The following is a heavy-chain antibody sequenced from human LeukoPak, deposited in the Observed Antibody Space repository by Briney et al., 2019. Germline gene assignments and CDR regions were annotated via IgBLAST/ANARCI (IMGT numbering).Heavy chain of an antibody. D-gene: IGHD3-22*01. J-gene: IGHJ5*02. Sequence: SETLSLTCTVSGGSISSYYWSWIRQPPGKRLEWIGYIYYSGSTNYNPSLKSRVTISVDTSKNQFSLKLSSVTAADTAVYYCARQKDYYDSSGYHNTWFDPWGQGTLVTVSS. CDR1: GGSISSYY. V-gene: IGHV4-59*08. CDR3: ARQKDYYDSSGYHNTWFDP. CDR2: IYYSGST.